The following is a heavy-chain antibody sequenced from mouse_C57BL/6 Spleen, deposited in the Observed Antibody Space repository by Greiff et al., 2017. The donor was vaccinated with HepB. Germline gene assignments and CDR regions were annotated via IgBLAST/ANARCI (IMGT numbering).Heavy chain of an antibody. V-gene: IGHV1-64*01. D-gene: IGHD1-1*01. Sequence: VQLQQPGAELVKPGASVKLSCKASGYTFTSYWMHWVKQRPGQGLEWIGMIHPNSGSTNYNEKFKSKATLTVDKSSSTAYMQLSSLTSEDSAVYYCASITTVVATHDYWGQGTTLTVSS. CDR3: ASITTVVATHDY. CDR2: IHPNSGST. J-gene: IGHJ2*01. CDR1: GYTFTSYW.